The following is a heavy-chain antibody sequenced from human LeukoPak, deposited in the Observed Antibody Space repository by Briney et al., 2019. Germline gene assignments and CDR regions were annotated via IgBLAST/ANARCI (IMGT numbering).Heavy chain of an antibody. CDR1: GYTFTGYY. CDR3: ARSTETTYMDV. V-gene: IGHV1-2*02. D-gene: IGHD4-17*01. CDR2: INPNSGGI. Sequence: ASVKVSCKASGYTFTGYYMHWVRQAPGQGLEWMGWINPNSGGINYAQKFQGRVTMTRDTSISTAYMELSRLRSDDTAVYYCARSTETTYMDVWGKGTTVTISS. J-gene: IGHJ6*03.